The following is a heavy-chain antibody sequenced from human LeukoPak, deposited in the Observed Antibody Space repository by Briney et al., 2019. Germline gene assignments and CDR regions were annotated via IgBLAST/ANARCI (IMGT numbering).Heavy chain of an antibody. V-gene: IGHV4-39*01. Sequence: PSGTLSLTCTVSGRSISSSSYYWGWIRQPPGKGLEWIGSIYYSGSTYYNPSLKSRVTISVDTSKNQFSLKLSSVTAADTAVYYCARYDSSGYYLGKVDYWGQGTLVTVSS. D-gene: IGHD3-22*01. CDR3: ARYDSSGYYLGKVDY. J-gene: IGHJ4*02. CDR2: IYYSGST. CDR1: GRSISSSSYY.